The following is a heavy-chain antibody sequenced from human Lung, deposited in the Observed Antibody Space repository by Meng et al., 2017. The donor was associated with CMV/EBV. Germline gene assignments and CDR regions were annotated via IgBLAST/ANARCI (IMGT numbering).Heavy chain of an antibody. CDR3: AREDSGSFTRYNWFDP. CDR2: IRQDGSDK. J-gene: IGHJ5*02. CDR1: GFIFPAFS. V-gene: IGHV3-7*01. Sequence: GGSLRLXCAASGFIFPAFSMSWVRQAPGKGLEWVANIRQDGSDKYYVDSVKGRFTISRDNVRNSLFLHMNSLRAEDTAVYYCAREDSGSFTRYNWFDPWGHGSLVPSPQ. D-gene: IGHD1-26*01.